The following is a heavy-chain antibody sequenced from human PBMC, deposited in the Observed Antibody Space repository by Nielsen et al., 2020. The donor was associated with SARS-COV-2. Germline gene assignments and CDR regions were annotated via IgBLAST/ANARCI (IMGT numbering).Heavy chain of an antibody. Sequence: SETLSLTCAVYGGSFSGYYWSWIRQPPGKGLEWIGEINHSGSTNYNPSLKSRVTISVDTSKNQFSLKLSSVTAADTAVYYCARHPSGPDYFDYWGQGTLVTVSS. CDR2: INHSGST. CDR3: ARHPSGPDYFDY. CDR1: GGSFSGYY. J-gene: IGHJ4*02. V-gene: IGHV4-34*01.